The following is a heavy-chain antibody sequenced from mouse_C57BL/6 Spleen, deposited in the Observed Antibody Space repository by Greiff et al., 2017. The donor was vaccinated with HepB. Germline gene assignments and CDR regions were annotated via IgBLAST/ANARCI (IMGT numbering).Heavy chain of an antibody. Sequence: QVQLQQSGPELVKPGASVKLSCKASGYTFTSYDINWVKQRPGQGLEWIGWIYPRDGSTKYNAKFKGTATLTVDTASSTAYMELHSLTSEDSAVYFGARSYYYGKEGYFDVWGTGTTVTVSS. J-gene: IGHJ1*03. CDR3: ARSYYYGKEGYFDV. D-gene: IGHD1-1*01. CDR1: GYTFTSYD. V-gene: IGHV1-85*01. CDR2: IYPRDGST.